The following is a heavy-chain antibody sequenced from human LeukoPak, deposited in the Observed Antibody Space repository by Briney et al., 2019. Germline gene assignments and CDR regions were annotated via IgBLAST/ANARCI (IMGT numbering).Heavy chain of an antibody. CDR2: IYSGGST. V-gene: IGHV3-66*01. CDR3: ARAHYYGSGSYLFDP. D-gene: IGHD3-10*01. CDR1: GFTVSSNY. Sequence: PGGSLRLSCAASGFTVSSNYMSWVRQAPGKGLEWVSVIYSGGSTYYADSVKCRFTISRDNSKNTLYLQMNSLRAEDTAVYYCARAHYYGSGSYLFDPWGQGTLVTVSS. J-gene: IGHJ5*02.